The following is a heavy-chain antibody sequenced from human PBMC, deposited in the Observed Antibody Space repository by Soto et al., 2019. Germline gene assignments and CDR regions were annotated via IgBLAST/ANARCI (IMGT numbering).Heavy chain of an antibody. CDR3: ARDLWSGAPPGGAGMH. J-gene: IGHJ4*02. D-gene: IGHD3-10*01. Sequence: QVQLVQSGAEVKKPGASVKVSCKASGYTFTSYAMHWVRQAPGQRLEWMGWINAGNGNTKYSQKFQGRVTITRDTXAXAAYRELSSMRSEETAVYYCARDLWSGAPPGGAGMHWGQGTLVTVSS. CDR1: GYTFTSYA. CDR2: INAGNGNT. V-gene: IGHV1-3*01.